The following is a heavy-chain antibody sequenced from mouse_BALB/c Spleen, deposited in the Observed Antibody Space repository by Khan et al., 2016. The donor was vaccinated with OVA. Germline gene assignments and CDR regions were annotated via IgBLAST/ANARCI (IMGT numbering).Heavy chain of an antibody. CDR2: MWIGGSA. J-gene: IGHJ1*01. V-gene: IGHV2-6-4*01. CDR3: ARNRGGGYYWYFDV. Sequence: QVQLKQSGPGLVAPSQSLSISCTVSGFSLSRYSIHWLRQPPGKGLEWLGIMWIGGSADYNSALKSRLSISKDNSKSQVFLNMNSPQADDTAMYYCARNRGGGYYWYFDVWGAGTTVTVSS. D-gene: IGHD3-3*01. CDR1: GFSLSRYS.